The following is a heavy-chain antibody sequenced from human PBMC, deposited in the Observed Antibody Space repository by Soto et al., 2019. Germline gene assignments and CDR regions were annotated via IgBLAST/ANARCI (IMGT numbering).Heavy chain of an antibody. J-gene: IGHJ4*02. Sequence: PGGSLRLSCAASGSTFNDYTMHWVRQSPGKGLEWVSGISWNSGTVGYADSVKGRLTISRDNAKNSLYLQMNSPRAEDTALYYCAKDIFRRNPSGFFDYWGQGTQVTVSS. CDR1: GSTFNDYT. CDR2: ISWNSGTV. V-gene: IGHV3-9*01. CDR3: AKDIFRRNPSGFFDY. D-gene: IGHD2-21*01.